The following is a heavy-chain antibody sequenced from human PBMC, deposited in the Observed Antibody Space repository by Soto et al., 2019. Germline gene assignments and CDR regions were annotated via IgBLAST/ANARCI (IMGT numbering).Heavy chain of an antibody. Sequence: ASVKVSCKVSGYTLTELSMHWVRQAPGKGLEWMGGFDPEDGETIYAQKFQGRVTMTEDTSTDTAYMELSSLRSEDTAVYYCATGGLRRNWFDPWAQGTLVTVSA. V-gene: IGHV1-24*01. J-gene: IGHJ5*02. D-gene: IGHD3-16*01. CDR3: ATGGLRRNWFDP. CDR1: GYTLTELS. CDR2: FDPEDGET.